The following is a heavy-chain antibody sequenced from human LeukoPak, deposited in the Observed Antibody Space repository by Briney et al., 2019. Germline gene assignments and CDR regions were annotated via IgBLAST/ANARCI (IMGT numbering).Heavy chain of an antibody. CDR3: AREVAAAGWYFDL. V-gene: IGHV4-59*01. CDR2: IYYSGST. Sequence: SETLSLTCTVSGGSISSYYWSWIRQPPGKGLEWIGYIYYSGSTNYNPSLKSRVTISVDTSKNQFSLKLSSVTAADTAVYYCAREVAAAGWYFDLWGRGTLVTVSS. J-gene: IGHJ2*01. CDR1: GGSISSYY. D-gene: IGHD6-13*01.